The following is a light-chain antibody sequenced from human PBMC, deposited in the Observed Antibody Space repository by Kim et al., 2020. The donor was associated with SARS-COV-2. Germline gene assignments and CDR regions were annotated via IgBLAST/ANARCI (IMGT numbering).Light chain of an antibody. CDR1: QGIRTY. Sequence: ASVGDRVTITCRASQGIRTYLSWYQQKPGKAPKLLIYASYNLQSGVPSRFSGSGSGTEFTFTISSLQPEDFATYYCQQLNSYPFTFGGGTKVDIK. CDR3: QQLNSYPFT. V-gene: IGKV1-9*01. J-gene: IGKJ4*01. CDR2: ASY.